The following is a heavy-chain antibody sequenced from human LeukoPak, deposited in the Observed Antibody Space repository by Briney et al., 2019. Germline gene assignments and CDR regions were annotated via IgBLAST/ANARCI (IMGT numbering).Heavy chain of an antibody. J-gene: IGHJ3*02. V-gene: IGHV3-21*01. CDR1: GFTFSSYS. D-gene: IGHD2-2*01. Sequence: PGGSLRLSCAASGFTFSSYSMNWVRQAPGKGLEWVSPISSSSSYIYYADSVKGRFTISRDNAKNSLYLQMNSLRDEDTAVYYCARDLVVAAAAGAFDIWGQGTMVTVSS. CDR2: ISSSSSYI. CDR3: ARDLVVAAAAGAFDI.